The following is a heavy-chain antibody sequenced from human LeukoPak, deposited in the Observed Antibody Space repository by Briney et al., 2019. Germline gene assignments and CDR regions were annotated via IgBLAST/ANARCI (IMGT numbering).Heavy chain of an antibody. D-gene: IGHD4-17*01. CDR3: AHAPYYGDPMAI. V-gene: IGHV3-74*01. J-gene: IGHJ4*02. Sequence: GGSLRLSCAASGLTFSSHWMHWVRQAPGKGLVWVSRITNDGSSTTYADSVKGRFTISRDNAKNMLYQQVNSLRSEDTAVYYCAHAPYYGDPMAIWGQGTLVTVSS. CDR1: GLTFSSHW. CDR2: ITNDGSST.